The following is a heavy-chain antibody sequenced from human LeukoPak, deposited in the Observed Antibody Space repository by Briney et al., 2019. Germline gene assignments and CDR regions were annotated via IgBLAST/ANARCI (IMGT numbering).Heavy chain of an antibody. J-gene: IGHJ2*01. Sequence: GESLKISCKGSGYSFTNYWIGWVRQMPGKGLAWMGIIYPGDSQSRYSPSFQGQVTISVDKSISTAYLQWSSLKASDTAMYYCARGSINSGWWYWYFDVWGRGTLVTVSS. CDR1: GYSFTNYW. CDR2: IYPGDSQS. D-gene: IGHD6-19*01. CDR3: ARGSINSGWWYWYFDV. V-gene: IGHV5-51*01.